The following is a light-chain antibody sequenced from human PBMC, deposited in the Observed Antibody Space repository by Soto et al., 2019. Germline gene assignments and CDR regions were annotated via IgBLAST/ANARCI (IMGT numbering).Light chain of an antibody. J-gene: IGKJ5*01. V-gene: IGKV1-33*01. CDR3: QQSDSLPIT. CDR1: QDISNY. CDR2: DAS. Sequence: DIQMTQSPSSLSASVGDRVTITCRARQDISNYLNWYQQRPGKAPKLLIYDASNLERGVPSRFSGTRSGTHFTFAITRLQPEDVATYYCQQSDSLPITFGQGTRLEI.